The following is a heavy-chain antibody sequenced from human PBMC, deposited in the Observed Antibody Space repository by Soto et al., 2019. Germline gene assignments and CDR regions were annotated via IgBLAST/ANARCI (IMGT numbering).Heavy chain of an antibody. J-gene: IGHJ4*02. D-gene: IGHD5-18*01. CDR3: ARVDAAMVYFDY. CDR1: GGSISSGGYS. CDR2: IYYSGST. V-gene: IGHV4-30-2*05. Sequence: SETLSLTCAVSGGSISSGGYSWSWIRQPPGKVLEWIGYIYYSGSTYYNPSLKSRVTISVDTSKNQFSLKLSSVTAADTAVYYCARVDAAMVYFDYWGQGTLVTVSS.